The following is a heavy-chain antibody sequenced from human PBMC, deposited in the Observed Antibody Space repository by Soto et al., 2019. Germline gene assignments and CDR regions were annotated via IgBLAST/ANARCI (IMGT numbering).Heavy chain of an antibody. CDR3: AKDRREDSYGDFGD. J-gene: IGHJ4*02. V-gene: IGHV3-23*01. CDR2: IEGRGDIT. Sequence: EVQLLESGGGLVQPGGSLRLSCAASGFTFSDVAMNCVRQAPGKWLEWGSGIEGRGDITYQADSVKGRFNTYRDNSNRTLYLHMHSLSAEDTATYYCAKDRREDSYGDFGDWGQGTLVTVSS. D-gene: IGHD4-17*01. CDR1: GFTFSDVA.